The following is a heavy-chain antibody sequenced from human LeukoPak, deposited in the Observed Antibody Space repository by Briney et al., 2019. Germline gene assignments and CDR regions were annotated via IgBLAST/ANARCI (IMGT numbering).Heavy chain of an antibody. CDR1: GGSISSYY. V-gene: IGHV4-34*01. D-gene: IGHD5-18*01. CDR2: INHSGST. Sequence: SETLPLTSTVSGGSISSYYWSWIRQPPGKGLEWIGEINHSGSTNYNPSFKSRVTISVDTSKNQFSLKLSSVTAADTAVYYCARGGRSYGYWYWGQGTLVTVSS. CDR3: ARGGRSYGYWY. J-gene: IGHJ4*02.